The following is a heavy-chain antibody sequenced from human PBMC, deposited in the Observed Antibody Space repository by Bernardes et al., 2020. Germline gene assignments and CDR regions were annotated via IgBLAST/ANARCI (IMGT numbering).Heavy chain of an antibody. V-gene: IGHV4-59*01. CDR3: ARDASDCSGGSCYSKFDY. CDR2: IYYSGST. Sequence: SESLSLTCTVSGGSISSYYWSWIRQPPGKGLEWIGYIYYSGSTNYNPSLKSRVTISVDTSKNQFSLKLSSVTAADTAVYYCARDASDCSGGSCYSKFDYWGQGTLGTVSS. D-gene: IGHD2-15*01. CDR1: GGSISSYY. J-gene: IGHJ4*02.